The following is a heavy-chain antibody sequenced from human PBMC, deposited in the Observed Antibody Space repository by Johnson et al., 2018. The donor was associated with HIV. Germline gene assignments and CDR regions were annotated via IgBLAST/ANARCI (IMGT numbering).Heavy chain of an antibody. J-gene: IGHJ3*02. CDR2: ISWNSGSI. CDR1: RFTFSSYW. Sequence: VQLVESGGGLVQPGGSLRLSCAASRFTFSSYWMHWVRQAPGKGLEWVSGISWNSGSIGYADSVKGRFTISRDNAKNSLYLQMNSLRAEDTALYYCAKGRTYYYDSSGSPWDAFDIWGQGTMVTVSS. CDR3: AKGRTYYYDSSGSPWDAFDI. D-gene: IGHD3-22*01. V-gene: IGHV3-9*01.